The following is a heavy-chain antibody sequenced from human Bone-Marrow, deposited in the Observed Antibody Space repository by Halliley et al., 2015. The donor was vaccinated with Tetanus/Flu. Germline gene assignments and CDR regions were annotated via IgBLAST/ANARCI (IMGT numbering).Heavy chain of an antibody. D-gene: IGHD6-19*01. V-gene: IGHV4-59*01. CDR2: IFYSGST. J-gene: IGHJ4*02. CDR3: ARDSYGNVWFFDF. Sequence: LGWIGYIFYSGSTNYNPPLKSRVAISVDTAKNQLSLKLGSVPAADTAVYYCARDSYGNVWFFDFWGQGSLVTVPS.